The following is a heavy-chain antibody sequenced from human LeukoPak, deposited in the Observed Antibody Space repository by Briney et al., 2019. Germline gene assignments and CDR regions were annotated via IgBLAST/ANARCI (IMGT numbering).Heavy chain of an antibody. CDR2: IRGNGET. J-gene: IGHJ4*02. D-gene: IGHD3-3*01. CDR3: AKASWVSSTDGVR. V-gene: IGHV3-23*01. Sequence: GGSLRLSCAASGLSFSIFAMSWARHGPARGREWLSNIRGNGETIFADPVKGLFTLSSDSSRNTVYFQLNNLRVEDTAIYYCAKASWVSSTDGVRWGQGTLLSVFS. CDR1: GLSFSIFA.